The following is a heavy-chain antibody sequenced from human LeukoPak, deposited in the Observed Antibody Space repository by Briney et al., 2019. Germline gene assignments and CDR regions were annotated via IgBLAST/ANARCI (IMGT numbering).Heavy chain of an antibody. CDR2: IYTSGRT. J-gene: IGHJ4*02. V-gene: IGHV4-4*07. CDR3: ARVLSSGWTPDY. D-gene: IGHD6-19*01. CDR1: GGSISSYY. Sequence: SETLSLTCTVSGGSISSYYWSWIRQPAGKGLEWIGRIYTSGRTNYNPSLKSRATMSVDTSKNQFSLKLSSVTAAGTAVYYCARVLSSGWTPDYWGQGTLVTVSS.